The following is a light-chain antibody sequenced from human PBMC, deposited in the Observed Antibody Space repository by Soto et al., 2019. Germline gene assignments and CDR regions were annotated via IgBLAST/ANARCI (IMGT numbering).Light chain of an antibody. CDR2: GAS. CDR1: QSVTSNY. CDR3: QHYVASLTT. V-gene: IGKV3-20*01. Sequence: EIVLTQSPGTLSLSPGERATLSCGASQSVTSNYLAWYQQKPGQAPRLLIFGASIRVKGIPDRFIGSGSGTDFTLTISRLEPEDFAVYYCQHYVASLTTFGQGTKV. J-gene: IGKJ1*01.